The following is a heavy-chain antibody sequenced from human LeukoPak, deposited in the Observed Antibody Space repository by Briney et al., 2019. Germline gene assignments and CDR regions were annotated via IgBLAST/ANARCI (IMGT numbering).Heavy chain of an antibody. J-gene: IGHJ6*02. D-gene: IGHD5-18*01. CDR1: GGSISSYY. CDR2: IYYSGST. V-gene: IGHV4-59*01. Sequence: PSETLSLTCTVSGGSISSYYWSWIRQPPGKGLEWIGYIYYSGSTNYNPSLKSRVTISVDTSKNQFSLKLSSATAADTAVYYCARVKRGYSYGPGGMDVWGQGTTVTVSS. CDR3: ARVKRGYSYGPGGMDV.